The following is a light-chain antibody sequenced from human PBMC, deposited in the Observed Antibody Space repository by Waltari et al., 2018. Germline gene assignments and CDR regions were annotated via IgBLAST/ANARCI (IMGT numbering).Light chain of an antibody. J-gene: IGLJ6*01. Sequence: QSALTQPASVSGSPGQSITLSCSGTSSDVGGYNFVSWYQKHPDTAPKLIIFDVSNRPPGISDRFSGSKSGNTASLIISGLQTGDEAEYYCSSYASSGSLVFGSGTLVTVL. V-gene: IGLV2-14*03. CDR1: SSDVGGYNF. CDR3: SSYASSGSLV. CDR2: DVS.